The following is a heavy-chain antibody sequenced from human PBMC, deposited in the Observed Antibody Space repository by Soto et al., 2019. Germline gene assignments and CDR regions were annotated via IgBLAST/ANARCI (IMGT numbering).Heavy chain of an antibody. D-gene: IGHD3-3*01. Sequence: EVQILESGGGLVQPGGSLRLSCVASGHTFHNYVMSWVRQAPGKGLEWVSGISGSGGSTYYADSVRGRFTISRDDSKHTLYFQMNSLRAEDTAVYYCAKVSRVIGVNWGQGTMVTVSS. CDR1: GHTFHNYV. CDR3: AKVSRVIGVN. CDR2: ISGSGGST. J-gene: IGHJ4*02. V-gene: IGHV3-23*01.